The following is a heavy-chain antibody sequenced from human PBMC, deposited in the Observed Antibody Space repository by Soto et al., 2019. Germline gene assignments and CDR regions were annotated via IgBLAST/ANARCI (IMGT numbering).Heavy chain of an antibody. CDR3: SKDWVGTAHNWFDP. V-gene: IGHV3-23*01. CDR1: GFTFSTYA. D-gene: IGHD1-1*01. Sequence: EVQLLESGGGLVQPGGSLRLSCVASGFTFSTYAMSWVRHTPGKGLEWVSAISGSGGSTYYADSVKGRFTISRDNSKNTLYLQRNSLRAEDTAVYYCSKDWVGTAHNWFDPWGQGTLVTVSS. CDR2: ISGSGGST. J-gene: IGHJ5*02.